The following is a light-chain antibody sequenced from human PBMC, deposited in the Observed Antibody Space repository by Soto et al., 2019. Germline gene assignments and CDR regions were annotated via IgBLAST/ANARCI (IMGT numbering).Light chain of an antibody. Sequence: EIVMTQSPAILSVSPGERATLSCRANQSISSNLAWYQQKPGQAPRLLIYGAATRATGIPARFSGSGSGTDFTLTINSLQSEDFAVYFCQQYDDWLRLTFGGGTKVDIK. J-gene: IGKJ4*01. CDR1: QSISSN. V-gene: IGKV3-15*01. CDR3: QQYDDWLRLT. CDR2: GAA.